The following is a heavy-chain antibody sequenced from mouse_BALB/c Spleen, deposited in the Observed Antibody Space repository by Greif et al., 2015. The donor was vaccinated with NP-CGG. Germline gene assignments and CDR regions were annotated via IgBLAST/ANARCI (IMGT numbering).Heavy chain of an antibody. D-gene: IGHD4-1*01. J-gene: IGHJ4*01. V-gene: IGHV1-84*02. CDR3: ARRTGTEAMDY. Sequence: QVQLQQSGPELAKPGASVKISCKASGYTFTDYYINWVKQKPGQGLEWIGWIYPGSGNTKYNEKFKDKATLTVDTSSSTAYMQLSSLTSEDTAVYFCARRTGTEAMDYWGQGTSVTVPS. CDR2: IYPGSGNT. CDR1: GYTFTDYY.